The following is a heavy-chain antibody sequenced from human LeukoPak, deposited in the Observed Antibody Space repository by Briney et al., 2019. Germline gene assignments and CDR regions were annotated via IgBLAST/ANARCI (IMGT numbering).Heavy chain of an antibody. D-gene: IGHD4-17*01. Sequence: PSETLSLTCAVYGGSFSGYYWSWIRQPPGKRLEWIGEINHSGSTNYNPSLKSRVTISVDTSKNQFSLKLSSVTAADTAVYYCARVMTVTTFEAFDIWGQGTMVTVSS. V-gene: IGHV4-34*01. CDR2: INHSGST. J-gene: IGHJ3*02. CDR1: GGSFSGYY. CDR3: ARVMTVTTFEAFDI.